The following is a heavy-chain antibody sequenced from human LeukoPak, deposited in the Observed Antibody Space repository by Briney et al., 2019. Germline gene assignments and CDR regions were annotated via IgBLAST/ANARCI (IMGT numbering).Heavy chain of an antibody. J-gene: IGHJ5*02. D-gene: IGHD1-14*01. V-gene: IGHV4-39*01. CDR1: GGSISSGSSY. CDR3: ARHGRTLPDILAFDP. Sequence: SETLSLTCIVSGGSISSGSSYWGWIRQPPGKGLEWIASAYYSESTYNNPSLRSRAIISVNTSKNQFSLKLNSVSAADAAVYYCARHGRTLPDILAFDPWGQGTLVTVSS. CDR2: AYYSEST.